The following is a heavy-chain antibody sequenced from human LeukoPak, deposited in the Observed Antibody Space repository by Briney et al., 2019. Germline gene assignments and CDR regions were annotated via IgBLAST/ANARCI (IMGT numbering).Heavy chain of an antibody. D-gene: IGHD5-12*01. CDR3: AAQYSGYVRLDY. Sequence: GSLRLSCAASGFTFSNAWMSWIRQPPGKGLEWIGEISHSGSTNYNPSLKSRVTISVDTSKNQFSLKLSSETAADTAVYYCAAQYSGYVRLDYWGQGTLVTVSS. CDR2: ISHSGST. CDR1: GFTFSNAW. J-gene: IGHJ4*02. V-gene: IGHV4-34*08.